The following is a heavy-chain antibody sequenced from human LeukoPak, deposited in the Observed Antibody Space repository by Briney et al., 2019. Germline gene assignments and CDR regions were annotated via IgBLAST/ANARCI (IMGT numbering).Heavy chain of an antibody. D-gene: IGHD3-22*01. V-gene: IGHV3-23*01. J-gene: IGHJ4*02. Sequence: GGSLRLSCAASGFTFSSYAMSWVRQAPGKGLGWVSAISGSGGSTYYADSVKGRFTISRDNSKNTLYLQMNSLRAEDTAVYYCAKDFDSSGSLFDYWGQGTLVTVSS. CDR2: ISGSGGST. CDR1: GFTFSSYA. CDR3: AKDFDSSGSLFDY.